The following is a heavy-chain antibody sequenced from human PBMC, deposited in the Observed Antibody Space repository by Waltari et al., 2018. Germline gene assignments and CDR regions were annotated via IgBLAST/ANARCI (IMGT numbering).Heavy chain of an antibody. J-gene: IGHJ6*02. Sequence: QVQLVQSGAEVKKPGASVKVSCKVSGYTLTELSMHWVRQAPGKGLEWMGGFDPEDGETSYAQKFQGRVTMTEDTSTDTAYMELSSLRSEDTAVYYCATAPYHSSSWFYYYYGMDVWGQGTTVTVSS. V-gene: IGHV1-24*01. CDR3: ATAPYHSSSWFYYYYGMDV. D-gene: IGHD6-13*01. CDR1: GYTLTELS. CDR2: FDPEDGET.